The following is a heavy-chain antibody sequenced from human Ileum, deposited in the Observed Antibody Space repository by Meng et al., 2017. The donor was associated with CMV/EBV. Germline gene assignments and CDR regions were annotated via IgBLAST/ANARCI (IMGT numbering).Heavy chain of an antibody. V-gene: IGHV4-4*07. J-gene: IGHJ4*02. CDR1: VDTISIHY. D-gene: IGHD4-17*01. CDR3: ARDQDYGLLDS. CDR2: IYVSGST. Sequence: VRLQGSGPRLVKPSETLFLPGSVSVDTISIHYWNRIRQPAGKGLEWIDRIYVSGSTNYNSSLRSRITLSVDKAKNQFSLNLNSVTAADTAVYYCARDQDYGLLDSWGQGTLVTVSS.